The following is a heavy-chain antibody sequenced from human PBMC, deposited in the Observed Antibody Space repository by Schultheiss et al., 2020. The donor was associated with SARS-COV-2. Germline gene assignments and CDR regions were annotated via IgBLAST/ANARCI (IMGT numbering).Heavy chain of an antibody. D-gene: IGHD3-3*01. Sequence: GESLKISCAASGFTFSSYSMNWVRQAPGKGLEWVSSISSSSSYIYYADSVKGRFTISRDNSRNTLHLQMNSLRAEDTAIYYCARDRPYYDFWSGYCFDYWGQGTLVTVSS. CDR3: ARDRPYYDFWSGYCFDY. CDR1: GFTFSSYS. V-gene: IGHV3-21*01. CDR2: ISSSSSYI. J-gene: IGHJ4*02.